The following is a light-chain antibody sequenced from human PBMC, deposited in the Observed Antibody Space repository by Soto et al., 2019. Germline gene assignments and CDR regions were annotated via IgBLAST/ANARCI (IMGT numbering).Light chain of an antibody. Sequence: DIQMTQSPSSLSASVGDRVTITCRASQGISKYLAWYQQKLGKVPKLLIYAASTLQSGVPSRFSGSGSGTDFTLTINSLQPEDVATYYCQEYNSAPYTFGQGTKLEIK. CDR2: AAS. CDR1: QGISKY. J-gene: IGKJ2*01. V-gene: IGKV1-27*01. CDR3: QEYNSAPYT.